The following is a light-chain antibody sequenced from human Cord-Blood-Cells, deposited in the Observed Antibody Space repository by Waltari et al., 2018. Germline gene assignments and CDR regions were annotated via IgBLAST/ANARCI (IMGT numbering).Light chain of an antibody. Sequence: QSALTQPASVSGSPGQSITISCTGTSSDVCGYNYVSWYQQHPGKAPKLMIYDVSNRPSGVSNRFSGSKSGNTASLTISGLQAGDEADYYCSSYTSSSTYVFGTGTKVTVL. CDR3: SSYTSSSTYV. CDR1: SSDVCGYNY. CDR2: DVS. V-gene: IGLV2-14*03. J-gene: IGLJ1*01.